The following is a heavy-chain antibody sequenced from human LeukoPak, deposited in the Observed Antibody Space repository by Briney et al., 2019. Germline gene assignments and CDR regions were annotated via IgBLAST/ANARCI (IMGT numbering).Heavy chain of an antibody. CDR2: INPNSGGT. D-gene: IGHD2-8*01. J-gene: IGHJ6*03. Sequence: ASVKVSCRSSGYTFTAYYMHWVRQAPGEGLEWMGWINPNSGGTNYAQKLQGRVTMTGDTSISTVYMELSRLTSDDPAVYFCARAPRYCTDGVCTQDYYYYYMDIWGKGTTVTVSS. CDR1: GYTFTAYY. V-gene: IGHV1-2*02. CDR3: ARAPRYCTDGVCTQDYYYYYMDI.